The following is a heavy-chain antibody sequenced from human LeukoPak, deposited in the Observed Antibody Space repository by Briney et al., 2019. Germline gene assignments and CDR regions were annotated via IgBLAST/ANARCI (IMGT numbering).Heavy chain of an antibody. V-gene: IGHV1-46*01. CDR3: ARATVTTNAIDY. J-gene: IGHJ4*02. Sequence: ASVKVSCKASGYTFTSYYMHWVRQAPGQGLEWMGIINPSGGSTSYAQKFQGRVTMTRDTSTSTVYMELSSLRSEDTAVYNCARATVTTNAIDYWGQGTLVTVSS. CDR2: INPSGGST. CDR1: GYTFTSYY. D-gene: IGHD4-17*01.